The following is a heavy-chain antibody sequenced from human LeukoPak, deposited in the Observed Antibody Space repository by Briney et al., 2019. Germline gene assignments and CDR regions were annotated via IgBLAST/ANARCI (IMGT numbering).Heavy chain of an antibody. CDR2: INPNSGGT. V-gene: IGHV1-2*02. J-gene: IGHJ5*02. CDR3: ARVGGIAAADDNWFDP. CDR1: GYTFTGYY. Sequence: ASVKVSCKASGYTFTGYYMHWVRQAPGQGLEWMGWINPNSGGTNYAQKFQGRVTMTRDTSISTAYMELSRLRSDDTAVYYCARVGGIAAADDNWFDPWGQGTLVTVSS. D-gene: IGHD6-13*01.